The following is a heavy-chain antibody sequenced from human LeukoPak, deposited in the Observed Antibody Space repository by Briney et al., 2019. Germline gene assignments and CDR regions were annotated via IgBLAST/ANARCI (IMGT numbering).Heavy chain of an antibody. CDR2: INPNSGGT. D-gene: IGHD6-13*01. CDR1: GYTFTGYY. J-gene: IGHJ4*02. V-gene: IGHV1-2*02. CDR3: ARDAVGITAAGVY. Sequence: ASVKVSCKASGYTFTGYYMHWVRQAPGQGLEWMGWINPNSGGTNYAQKFQGRVTMTRDTSISTAYMELSRLRSDDTAVYYCARDAVGITAAGVYWGQGTLVTVSS.